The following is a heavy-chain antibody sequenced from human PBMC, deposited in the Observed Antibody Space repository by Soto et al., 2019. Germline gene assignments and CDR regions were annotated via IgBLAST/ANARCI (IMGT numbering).Heavy chain of an antibody. CDR3: ATAILGLITMVRGVNSDY. Sequence: EVQLVESGGGLVKPGGSLRLSCAASGFTFSSYSMNWVRQAPGKGLEWVSSISSSSSYIYYADSVKGRFTISRYNARNSLYLQMNSLRADDAAVYYCATAILGLITMVRGVNSDYWGQGTLVTVSS. J-gene: IGHJ4*02. CDR2: ISSSSSYI. CDR1: GFTFSSYS. V-gene: IGHV3-21*01. D-gene: IGHD3-10*01.